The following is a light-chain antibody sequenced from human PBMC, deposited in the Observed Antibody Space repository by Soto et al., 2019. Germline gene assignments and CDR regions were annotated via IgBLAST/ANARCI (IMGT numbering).Light chain of an antibody. CDR1: QSITPY. Sequence: EIVLTQSPATLSLSPGESATLSCRASQSITPYLAWYQQKPGQAPRLLIYDASNRASGIPARFSGSGSGTDFTLTISRLEPEEFAVYYCQQRYNSLTFGGGTKVEIK. J-gene: IGKJ4*01. V-gene: IGKV3-11*01. CDR2: DAS. CDR3: QQRYNSLT.